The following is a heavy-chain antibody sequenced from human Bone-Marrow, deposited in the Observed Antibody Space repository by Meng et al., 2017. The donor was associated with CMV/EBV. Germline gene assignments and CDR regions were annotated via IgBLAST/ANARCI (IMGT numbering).Heavy chain of an antibody. CDR2: INHRGST. D-gene: IGHD4-17*01. J-gene: IGHJ6*01. Sequence: SETLSLTCADYGGSFSGYSWSWIRQPPGKGLEWIGEINHRGSTNYNPSLKSRVTMSVDTSKSQFSLKLSSVTAADTAVYYCARAGDFTVGSFLYGMDVWGQGTTVTGSS. V-gene: IGHV4-34*01. CDR1: GGSFSGYS. CDR3: ARAGDFTVGSFLYGMDV.